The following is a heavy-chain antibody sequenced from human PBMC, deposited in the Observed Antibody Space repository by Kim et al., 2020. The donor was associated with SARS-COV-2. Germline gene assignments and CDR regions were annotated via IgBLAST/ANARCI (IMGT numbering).Heavy chain of an antibody. V-gene: IGHV4-59*01. D-gene: IGHD1-26*01. CDR3: ARDFGGSYYSDAFDI. J-gene: IGHJ3*02. Sequence: PTLKSRVTISVDTSKNQFSLKLSSVTAADTAVYYCARDFGGSYYSDAFDIWGQGTMVTVSS.